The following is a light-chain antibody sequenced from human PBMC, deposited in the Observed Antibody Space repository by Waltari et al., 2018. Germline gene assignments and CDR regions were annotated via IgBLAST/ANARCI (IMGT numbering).Light chain of an antibody. CDR3: QQYFSSPYT. J-gene: IGKJ2*01. CDR1: QTLLYTSNNKNY. Sequence: SLAVSLGERATINCKSSQTLLYTSNNKNYLTWYQQKSGQPPKVLIFWASTRESGVAERFNGSGSGTDFTLTINSLQPEDVAVYFCQQYFSSPYTFGQGTKLEIK. CDR2: WAS. V-gene: IGKV4-1*01.